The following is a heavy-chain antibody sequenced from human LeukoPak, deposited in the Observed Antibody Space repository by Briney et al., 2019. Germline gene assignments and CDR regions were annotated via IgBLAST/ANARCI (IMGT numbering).Heavy chain of an antibody. CDR2: INGNGDRT. D-gene: IGHD2/OR15-2a*01. Sequence: GESLRLSCAASGFTFSSYAMSWVRQAPGKGLEWVSSINGNGDRTYYAGSVKGRFTISRDNSKNTLYLQMNSLRAEDTAVYYCATSGLSRFGFWGQGTLVTVSS. CDR3: ATSGLSRFGF. J-gene: IGHJ4*02. V-gene: IGHV3-23*01. CDR1: GFTFSSYA.